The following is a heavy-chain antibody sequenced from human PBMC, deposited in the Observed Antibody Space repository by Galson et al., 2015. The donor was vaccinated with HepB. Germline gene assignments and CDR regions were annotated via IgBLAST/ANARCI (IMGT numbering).Heavy chain of an antibody. CDR1: GFTFGSYD. Sequence: SLRLSCAASGFTFGSYDIHWVRQATGKGLEWVSAIGTAGDTYYPGSVKGRFTISRENAKNSLYLQMNSLRAGDTAVYYCARDGGSYSYGMDVWGQGTTVTVSS. CDR3: ARDGGSYSYGMDV. V-gene: IGHV3-13*01. CDR2: IGTAGDT. D-gene: IGHD1-26*01. J-gene: IGHJ6*02.